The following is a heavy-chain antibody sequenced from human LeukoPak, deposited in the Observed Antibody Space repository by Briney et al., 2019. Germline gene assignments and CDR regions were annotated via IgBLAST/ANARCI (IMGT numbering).Heavy chain of an antibody. CDR1: GFTLSRLL. J-gene: IGHJ4*02. Sequence: GDSLRLSCAPSGFTLSRLLMIEVPEARGKGGEGVANIKQDGSEKYYVDSVKGRFTISRDNAKNSLYLQMNSLRAEDTAVYYCVYYCGGDCYNFDYWGQGTLVTVSS. V-gene: IGHV3-7*01. D-gene: IGHD2-21*02. CDR2: IKQDGSEK. CDR3: VYYCGGDCYNFDY.